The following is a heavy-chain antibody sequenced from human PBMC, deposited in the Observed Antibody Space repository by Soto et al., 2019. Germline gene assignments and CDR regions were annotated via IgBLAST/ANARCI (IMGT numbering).Heavy chain of an antibody. CDR2: MNQDGSES. J-gene: IGHJ4*02. Sequence: EVQLVESGGGLVQPGGSLRLSCAASGFSLSSYWMSWVRQAPGKGLEWVANMNQDGSESDYVGSVKGRFTFTRDNAKNSMYLKMKSLRAEDAAVYYCARLSTSAGRRDLACWGQGTLVTVSS. CDR1: GFSLSSYW. CDR3: ARLSTSAGRRDLAC. V-gene: IGHV3-7*01.